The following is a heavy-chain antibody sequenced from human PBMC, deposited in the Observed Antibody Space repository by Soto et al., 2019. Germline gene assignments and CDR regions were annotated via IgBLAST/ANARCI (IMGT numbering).Heavy chain of an antibody. CDR2: IYPGDSDT. Sequence: GESLKISCKGSGYIFTSYWIGWGLQMPGKGLEWMGIIYPGDSDTRYSPSFQGQVTISADKSISTAYLQWSSLKASDTAMYYCALLTETYYFDYWGQGTLVTVSS. V-gene: IGHV5-51*01. CDR1: GYIFTSYW. J-gene: IGHJ4*02. CDR3: ALLTETYYFDY. D-gene: IGHD1-26*01.